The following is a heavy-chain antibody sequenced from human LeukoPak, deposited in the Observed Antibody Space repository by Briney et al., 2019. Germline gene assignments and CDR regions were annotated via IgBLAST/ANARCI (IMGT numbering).Heavy chain of an antibody. Sequence: GGSLRLSCAAPGFTFSSYGMHWVRQAPGKGLEWVAVISYDGSNKYYADSVKGRFTISRDNSKNTLYLQMNSLRAEDTAVYYCAKDPAGYCSGGSCFDPDYWGQGTLVTVSS. CDR2: ISYDGSNK. CDR1: GFTFSSYG. J-gene: IGHJ4*02. V-gene: IGHV3-30*18. D-gene: IGHD2-15*01. CDR3: AKDPAGYCSGGSCFDPDY.